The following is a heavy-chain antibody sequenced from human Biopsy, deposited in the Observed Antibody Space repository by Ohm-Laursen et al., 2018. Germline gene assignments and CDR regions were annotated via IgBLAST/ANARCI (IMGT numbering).Heavy chain of an antibody. CDR2: IYYTGST. CDR1: RDSISNYY. J-gene: IGHJ6*02. V-gene: IGHV4-59*01. CDR3: GRVWLWRGYGMDV. D-gene: IGHD6-19*01. Sequence: SETPSLTCTVSRDSISNYYWTWTRQSPGKGLEWIGYIYYTGSTNYNPSVKSRVTISVDTSKNKFSLQLDSMTAADTAVYYCGRVWLWRGYGMDVWGQGTTVTVSS.